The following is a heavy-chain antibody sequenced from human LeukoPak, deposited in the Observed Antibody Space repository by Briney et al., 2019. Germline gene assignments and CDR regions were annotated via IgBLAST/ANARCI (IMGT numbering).Heavy chain of an antibody. CDR2: VSSHGNDG. J-gene: IGHJ4*02. Sequence: GGSLRLSCAVSEFTFSHFAMHWVRQAPGKGLEWVAVVSSHGNDGYYADSVKGRFTISRDKSKNTLYLQIESLRAEDTAIYYCARDAYNFNDFDYWGQGTLVTVSS. CDR1: EFTFSHFA. V-gene: IGHV3-30*01. CDR3: ARDAYNFNDFDY. D-gene: IGHD5-24*01.